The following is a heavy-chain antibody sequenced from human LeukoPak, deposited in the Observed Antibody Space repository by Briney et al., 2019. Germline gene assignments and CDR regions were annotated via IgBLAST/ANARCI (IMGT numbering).Heavy chain of an antibody. D-gene: IGHD2-15*01. CDR3: ASTLGYCSGGSCSYWFDP. CDR2: IIPIFGTA. CDR1: GGTFSSYA. Sequence: ASVKVSCKASGGTFSSYAISWVRQAPGQGLEWMGGIIPIFGTANYAQKFQGRVTITADESTSTAYMELSSLRSEDTAVYYCASTLGYCSGGSCSYWFDPWGQGTLVTVSS. V-gene: IGHV1-69*01. J-gene: IGHJ5*02.